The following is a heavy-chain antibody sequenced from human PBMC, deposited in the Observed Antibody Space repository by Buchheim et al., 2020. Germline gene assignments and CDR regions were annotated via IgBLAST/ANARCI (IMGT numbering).Heavy chain of an antibody. D-gene: IGHD6-13*01. V-gene: IGHV3-74*01. J-gene: IGHJ6*02. CDR3: ARADYSSSWYEGNWDYYGMDV. CDR1: GFTFSSYW. Sequence: EVQLVESGGGLVQPGGSLRLSCAASGFTFSSYWMHWVRQAPGKGLVWVSRINSDGSSTSYADSVKGRFTISRDNAKNTLYLQMNSLRAEDTAVYYCARADYSSSWYEGNWDYYGMDVWGQGTT. CDR2: INSDGSST.